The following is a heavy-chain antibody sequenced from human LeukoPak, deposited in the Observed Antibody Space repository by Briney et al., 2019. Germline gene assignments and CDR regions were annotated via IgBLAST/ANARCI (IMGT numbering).Heavy chain of an antibody. CDR3: AKDYGDYVLGCDY. CDR1: GFTFSSYA. J-gene: IGHJ4*02. CDR2: ISGSDDST. D-gene: IGHD4-17*01. Sequence: GGSLRLSCAASGFTFSSYAMSWVRQAPGKGLEWISAISGSDDSTYYADSVKGRFTISRDNSKNTVYLQMNSLRAEDTAVYYCAKDYGDYVLGCDYWGQGTLVTVSS. V-gene: IGHV3-23*01.